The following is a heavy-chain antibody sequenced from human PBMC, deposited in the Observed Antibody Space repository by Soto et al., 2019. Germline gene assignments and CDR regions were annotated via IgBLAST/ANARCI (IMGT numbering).Heavy chain of an antibody. J-gene: IGHJ4*02. CDR1: GFTFSSYG. V-gene: IGHV3-23*01. D-gene: IGHD6-6*01. CDR3: AKSPIAGRAYYFDY. Sequence: PGGSLRLSCAASGFTFSSYGMHWVRQAPGKGLEWVSGISAGGGSTFYADSVKGRFSISRDNSKSTLYLQMHSLRAEDTAVYHCAKSPIAGRAYYFDYWGQGNMVTVSS. CDR2: ISAGGGST.